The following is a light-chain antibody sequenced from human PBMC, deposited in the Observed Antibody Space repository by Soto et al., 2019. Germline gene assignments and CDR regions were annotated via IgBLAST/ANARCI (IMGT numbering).Light chain of an antibody. Sequence: DIQMTQSPSTLSASVGDGVTITCRASQSISSWLAWYQQKPGKAPKLLISKASSLESGVPSRFSCRGSGTEFTLTISSLQPDDFATYYCQQYNSYRTFGQGTKVEIK. CDR2: KAS. CDR1: QSISSW. J-gene: IGKJ1*01. CDR3: QQYNSYRT. V-gene: IGKV1-5*03.